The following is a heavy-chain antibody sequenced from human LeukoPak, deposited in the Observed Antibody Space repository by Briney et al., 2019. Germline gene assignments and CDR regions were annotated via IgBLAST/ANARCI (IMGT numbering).Heavy chain of an antibody. D-gene: IGHD3-3*01. J-gene: IGHJ5*02. CDR2: IYHSGST. CDR1: GYSISSGYY. V-gene: IGHV4-38-2*02. Sequence: TETLSLTCTVSGYSISSGYYWGWIRQPPGKGLEWIGSIYHSGSTYYNPSLKSRVTISVDTSKNQFSLKLSSVTAADTAVYYRAREEDAIFGVVIQYNWFDPWGQGTLVTVSS. CDR3: AREEDAIFGVVIQYNWFDP.